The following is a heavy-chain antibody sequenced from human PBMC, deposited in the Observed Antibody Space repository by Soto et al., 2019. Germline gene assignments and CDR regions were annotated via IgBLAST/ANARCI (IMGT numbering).Heavy chain of an antibody. CDR3: VKDMQLWRLDS. CDR2: INTDGSVA. Sequence: EVQLVESGGGLVQPGESLRLSCAASGLTFRSYWMHWVRQAPGKGLVWVSRINTDGSVAMYVDSVKGRFTISRDNAKNTLYLHMNSLRAEVTAGYYFVKDMQLWRLDSWGRGTLVTVSS. J-gene: IGHJ4*02. V-gene: IGHV3-74*03. D-gene: IGHD2-15*01. CDR1: GLTFRSYW.